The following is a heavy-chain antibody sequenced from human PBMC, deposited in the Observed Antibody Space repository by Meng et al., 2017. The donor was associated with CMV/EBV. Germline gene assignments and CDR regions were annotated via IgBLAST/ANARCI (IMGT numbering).Heavy chain of an antibody. CDR2: LFASRST. Sequence: ATGAVLQSLSEPRSPSCTGACGSISSYCGSWSRQPAGQGQGLIRRLFASRSTNYNPSLKSRVTMSVDTSKNQFSLQLSSVTAADTAVYYCARSMVVAGDWFDPWGQGTLVTVSS. D-gene: IGHD2-15*01. CDR1: CGSISSYC. CDR3: ARSMVVAGDWFDP. V-gene: IGHV4-4*07. J-gene: IGHJ5*02.